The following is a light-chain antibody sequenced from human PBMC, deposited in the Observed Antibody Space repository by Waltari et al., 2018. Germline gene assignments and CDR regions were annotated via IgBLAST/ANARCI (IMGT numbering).Light chain of an antibody. CDR1: SSDFRNYNL. V-gene: IGLV2-23*01. J-gene: IGLJ3*02. CDR3: CSYAGVSTWV. CDR2: EDI. Sequence: QSALTQPASVSGSPGQSITISCTGISSDFRNYNLVSWYQQPPGDAPKLIIYEDITRPSGVSNRFSGSKSGATASLTSSGLQAEDESDYYCCSYAGVSTWVFGGGTKVTVL.